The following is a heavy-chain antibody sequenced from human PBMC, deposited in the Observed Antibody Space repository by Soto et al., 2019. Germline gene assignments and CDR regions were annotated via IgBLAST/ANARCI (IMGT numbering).Heavy chain of an antibody. CDR2: IYTIGGT. V-gene: IGHV3-66*01. D-gene: IGHD2-15*01. J-gene: IGHJ5*02. CDR3: ARAEVDMPTP. CDR1: VFTFISYI. Sequence: SVFTFISYIRILVRQAPGKGLEWFSVIYTIGGTFYADSVKGRFTISRDNSKNTVYLQMNSLRVEDTAMYYCARAEVDMPTPWGQGTLVTVSS.